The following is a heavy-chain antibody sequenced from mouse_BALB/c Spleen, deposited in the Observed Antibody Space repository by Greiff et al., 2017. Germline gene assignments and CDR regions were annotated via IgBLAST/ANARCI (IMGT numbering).Heavy chain of an antibody. D-gene: IGHD1-2*01. CDR3: ASHYYGYYWYFDV. CDR1: GFSLTSYG. J-gene: IGHJ1*01. Sequence: QVQLKQSGPGLVQPSQSLSITCTVSGFSLTSYGVHWVRQSPGKGLEWLGVIWSGGSTDYKAAFISRLSISKDNSKSQVFFKMNSLQANDTAIYYCASHYYGYYWYFDVWGAGTTVTVSS. V-gene: IGHV2-2*02. CDR2: IWSGGST.